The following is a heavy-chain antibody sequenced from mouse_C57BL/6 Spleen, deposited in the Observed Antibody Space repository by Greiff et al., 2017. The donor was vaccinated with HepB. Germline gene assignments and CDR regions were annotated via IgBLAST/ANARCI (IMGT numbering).Heavy chain of an antibody. CDR1: GYTFTDYN. V-gene: IGHV1-22*01. D-gene: IGHD4-1*01. CDR3: ARQGNWAYYLDY. J-gene: IGHJ2*01. Sequence: EVQLQQSGPELVKPGASVKMSCKASGYTFTDYNMHWVKQSHGKSLEWIGYINPNNGGTSYKQKFKGKATLTVNKSSSPAYMELRSLTSEDSAVYYCARQGNWAYYLDYWGQGTTLTVSS. CDR2: INPNNGGT.